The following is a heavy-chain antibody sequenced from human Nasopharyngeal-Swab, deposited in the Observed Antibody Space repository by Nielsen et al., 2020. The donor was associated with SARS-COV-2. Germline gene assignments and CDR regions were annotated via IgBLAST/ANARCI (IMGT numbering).Heavy chain of an antibody. D-gene: IGHD6-13*01. CDR2: IWYDGSNK. V-gene: IGHV3-33*01. CDR1: GFTFSSYG. J-gene: IGHJ4*02. CDR3: ARANIAARGFDY. Sequence: GESLKISCAASGFTFSSYGMHWVRQAPGKGLEWVAVIWYDGSNKYYAGSVKGRFTISRDNSKNTLYLQMNSLGAGDTAVYYCARANIAARGFDYWGQGTLVTVSS.